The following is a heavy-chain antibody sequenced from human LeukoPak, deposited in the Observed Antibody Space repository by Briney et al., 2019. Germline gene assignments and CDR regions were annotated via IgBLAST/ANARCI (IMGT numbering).Heavy chain of an antibody. CDR3: ARESSSSFDY. V-gene: IGHV4-4*07. J-gene: IGHJ4*02. Sequence: SETLSLTCTVSGDSINTYYWSWIRQPAGKGLEWIGRIYSSGSTNYNPSLKSRVTMSVDMSKNQFSLKLSSVTAADTAVYYCARESSSSFDYWGQGTLVTVSS. D-gene: IGHD6-6*01. CDR1: GDSINTYY. CDR2: IYSSGST.